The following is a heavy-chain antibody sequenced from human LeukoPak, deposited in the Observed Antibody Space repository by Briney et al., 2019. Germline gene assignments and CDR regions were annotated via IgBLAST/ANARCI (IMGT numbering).Heavy chain of an antibody. CDR3: ARGGRGVVVAATRRYFDY. J-gene: IGHJ4*02. CDR1: GGSFSGYY. CDR2: INHSGST. Sequence: PSETLSLTCAVYGGSFSGYYWSWIRQPPGKGLEWIGEINHSGSTNYNPSLKSRVTISVDTSKNQFSLKLSSLTAADTAVYYCARGGRGVVVAATRRYFDYWGQGTLVTVSS. D-gene: IGHD2-15*01. V-gene: IGHV4-34*01.